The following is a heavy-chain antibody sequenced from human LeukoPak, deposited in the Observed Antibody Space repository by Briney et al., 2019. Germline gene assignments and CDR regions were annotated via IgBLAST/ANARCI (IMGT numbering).Heavy chain of an antibody. CDR1: GFTFSSYA. D-gene: IGHD3-22*01. J-gene: IGHJ4*02. Sequence: GGSLRLSCAASGFTFSSYAMSWVRQAPGKGLEWVSSISNSGGRTFYTDSVKGRFTISRDNSKNTLYLQMNSLRAEDTAVYYCAATMIVYWGQGTLVTVSS. V-gene: IGHV3-23*01. CDR3: AATMIVY. CDR2: ISNSGGRT.